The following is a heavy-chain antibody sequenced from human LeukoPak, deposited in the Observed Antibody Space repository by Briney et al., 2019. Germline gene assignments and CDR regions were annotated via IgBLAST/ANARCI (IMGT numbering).Heavy chain of an antibody. Sequence: SETLSLTCTVSGGSISSGSYYWGWIRQPPGKGLEWIGSIYFSGSTYYNPSLKSRVTISVDMSDNQFSLKLSSVTAADTAVYFCARYFHGYCSGGSCFYDYWGQGTLVTVSS. J-gene: IGHJ4*02. D-gene: IGHD2-15*01. CDR2: IYFSGST. V-gene: IGHV4-39*01. CDR1: GGSISSGSYY. CDR3: ARYFHGYCSGGSCFYDY.